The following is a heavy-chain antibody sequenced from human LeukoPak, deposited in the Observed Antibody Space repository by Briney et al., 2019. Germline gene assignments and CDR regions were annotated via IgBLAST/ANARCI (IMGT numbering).Heavy chain of an antibody. J-gene: IGHJ6*01. Sequence: PGGSLRLSCAASGFTVSSNYMSWVRQAPGKGLEWVSVIYSGGSTYYADSVKGRFTISRDNSKNTLYLQMNSLRAEDTAVYYCAKDIYIAVAGYYYYGMDVWGQGTTVTVSS. CDR1: GFTVSSNY. CDR2: IYSGGST. V-gene: IGHV3-53*01. D-gene: IGHD6-19*01. CDR3: AKDIYIAVAGYYYYGMDV.